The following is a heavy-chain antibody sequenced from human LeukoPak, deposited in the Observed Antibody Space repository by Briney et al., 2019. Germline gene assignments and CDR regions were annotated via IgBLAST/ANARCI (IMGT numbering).Heavy chain of an antibody. CDR3: ARDEEGDAFDI. Sequence: GGSLRLSCAASGFTFSNYWMHWVRQAPGRGLVWVSRINTDGTRTSYADFVKGRFTISRDNAKNTLFLQMNSLRAEDTAVYYCARDEEGDAFDIWGQGTMVTVSS. V-gene: IGHV3-74*01. CDR2: INTDGTRT. J-gene: IGHJ3*02. CDR1: GFTFSNYW.